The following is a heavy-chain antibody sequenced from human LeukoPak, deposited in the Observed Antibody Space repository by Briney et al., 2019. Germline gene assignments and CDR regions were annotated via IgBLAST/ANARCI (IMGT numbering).Heavy chain of an antibody. CDR3: ARSAVYCSSTSCYAFDI. V-gene: IGHV4-59*01. J-gene: IGHJ3*02. CDR1: GGSISSYY. D-gene: IGHD2-2*01. CDR2: IYYSGST. Sequence: PSETLSLTCTVSGGSISSYYWSWIRQPPGKGLEWIGYIYYSGSTNYNPSLKSRVTISVDTSKNQFSLKLSSVTAADTAVYYCARSAVYCSSTSCYAFDIWGQGTMVTVSS.